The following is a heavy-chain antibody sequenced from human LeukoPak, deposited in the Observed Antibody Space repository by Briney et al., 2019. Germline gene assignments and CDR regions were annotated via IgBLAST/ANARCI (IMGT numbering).Heavy chain of an antibody. D-gene: IGHD3-10*01. CDR2: INQSGIT. CDR1: GGSFSGYY. J-gene: IGHJ6*04. Sequence: SETPSLTCAVYGGSFSGYYWSWIRQPPGKGLEWIGEINQSGITNYNTSLKSRVTISVDTSKNQFSLKLSSVTAADTAVYYCARERRYGSGSYYNSYYYYYYGMDVWGKGTTVTVSS. CDR3: ARERRYGSGSYYNSYYYYYYGMDV. V-gene: IGHV4-34*01.